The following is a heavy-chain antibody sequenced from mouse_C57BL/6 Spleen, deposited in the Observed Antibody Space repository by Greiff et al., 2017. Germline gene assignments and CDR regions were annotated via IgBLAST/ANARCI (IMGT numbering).Heavy chain of an antibody. CDR3: SRSREHYHRCLDF. D-gene: IGHD1-2*01. V-gene: IGHV1-80*01. J-gene: IGHJ2*01. CDR1: GYAFSSYW. Sequence: QVQLQQSGAELVKPGASVKISCKASGYAFSSYWMNWVKQRPGKGLEWIGQIYPGDGDTNYNGKVKGKATLTADKSSSPAYMTPSSLTSEDPAVYFCSRSREHYHRCLDFRGQGTTLTVSS. CDR2: IYPGDGDT.